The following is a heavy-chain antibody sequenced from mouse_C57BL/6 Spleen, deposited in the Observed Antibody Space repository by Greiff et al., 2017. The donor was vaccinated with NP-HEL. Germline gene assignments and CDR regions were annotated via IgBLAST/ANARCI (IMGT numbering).Heavy chain of an antibody. CDR2: IDPSDSYT. V-gene: IGHV1-59*01. D-gene: IGHD2-2*01. CDR3: ARDGDDNYYAMDY. Sequence: QVQLQQPGAELVRPGTSVKLSCKASGYTFTSYWMHWVKQRPGQGLEWIGVIDPSDSYTNYNQKFKGKATLTVDTSSSTAYMQLSSLTSEDSAVYDCARDGDDNYYAMDYWGQGTSVTVSS. CDR1: GYTFTSYW. J-gene: IGHJ4*01.